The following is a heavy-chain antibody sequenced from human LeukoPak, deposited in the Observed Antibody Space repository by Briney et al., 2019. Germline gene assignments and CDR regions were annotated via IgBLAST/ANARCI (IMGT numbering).Heavy chain of an antibody. CDR2: INTAGST. CDR3: ASFRDTDN. J-gene: IGHJ3*01. V-gene: IGHV3-74*01. D-gene: IGHD2-21*01. CDR1: GFTFSNVG. Sequence: GGSLRLSCEVSGFTFSNVGMHWVRQAPGQGLVWVSRINTAGSTVYAGPVKGRFTISRDNAKNMVYLQMNSLRAEDTGVYFCASFRDTDNWGRGTRVTVSS.